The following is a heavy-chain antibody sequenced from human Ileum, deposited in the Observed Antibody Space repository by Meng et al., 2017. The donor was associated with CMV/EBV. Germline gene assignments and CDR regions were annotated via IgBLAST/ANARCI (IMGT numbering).Heavy chain of an antibody. CDR2: VHHSGIT. D-gene: IGHD4-23*01. V-gene: IGHV4-34*01. Sequence: QVQLQQWGAGLLKPSETLSLTCAVYGGSFSDYYWIWIRQSPGKGLEWIGEVHHSGITNCNPSLKSRVTISVDTSKNQFFLKLTSVTAADTGLYYCATNSEDYWGQGTLVTVSS. J-gene: IGHJ4*02. CDR3: ATNSEDY. CDR1: GGSFSDYY.